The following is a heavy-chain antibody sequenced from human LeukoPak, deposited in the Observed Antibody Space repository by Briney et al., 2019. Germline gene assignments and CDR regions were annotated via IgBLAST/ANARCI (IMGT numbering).Heavy chain of an antibody. J-gene: IGHJ4*02. Sequence: GSLRLSCAATGLSVSSNFMSWVRQAPGKGLEWVSVIYGGGSTYYADSVKGRFTISRDTPKNTLYLQMNSLRVEDTAVYYCVSWPVGWYGEDSWGQGTLVTVSS. CDR2: IYGGGST. D-gene: IGHD6-19*01. CDR3: VSWPVGWYGEDS. CDR1: GLSVSSNF. V-gene: IGHV3-53*01.